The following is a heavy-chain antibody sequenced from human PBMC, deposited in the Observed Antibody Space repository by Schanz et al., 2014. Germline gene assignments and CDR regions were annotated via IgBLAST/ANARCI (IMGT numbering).Heavy chain of an antibody. D-gene: IGHD7-27*01. CDR1: GFSFSRYG. V-gene: IGHV3-7*01. CDR3: ARENLNWEAFDI. CDR2: IKQDGSEK. Sequence: IQLVESGGGVVQPGTSLRLSCTISGFSFSRYGMHWVRQAPGEGLEWVANIKQDGSEKYYVDSVKGRFTISRDNAKNSLYLQMNSLRAEDTAVYYCARENLNWEAFDIWGQGTVVTVSS. J-gene: IGHJ3*02.